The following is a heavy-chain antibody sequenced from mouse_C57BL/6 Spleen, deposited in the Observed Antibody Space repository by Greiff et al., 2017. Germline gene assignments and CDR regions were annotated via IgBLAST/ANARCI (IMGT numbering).Heavy chain of an antibody. D-gene: IGHD1-1*01. Sequence: EVKLVESGGGLVKPGGSLKLSCAASGFTFSDYGMHWVRQAPGKGLEWVAYISSGSSTIYYADTVKGRVTISRDNAKHTLFLQMTSLRSEDTAMYYCARPGGSSTGFAYWGQGTLVTVSA. CDR1: GFTFSDYG. V-gene: IGHV5-17*01. CDR2: ISSGSSTI. CDR3: ARPGGSSTGFAY. J-gene: IGHJ3*01.